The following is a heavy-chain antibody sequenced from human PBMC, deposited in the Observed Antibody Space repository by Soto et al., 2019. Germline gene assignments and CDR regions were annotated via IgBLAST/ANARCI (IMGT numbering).Heavy chain of an antibody. CDR1: GFTFSSYS. D-gene: IGHD2-2*01. CDR2: ISSSSNTI. CDR3: ARGTSHPDY. J-gene: IGHJ4*02. Sequence: PGGSLTLSCAASGFTFSSYSMSWVRQAPEKVLECVSYISSSSNTIYYADAVKGRFTISRDNAKNSLYLQMNSLRDEDTAVYYCARGTSHPDYWGQGTLVTVSS. V-gene: IGHV3-48*02.